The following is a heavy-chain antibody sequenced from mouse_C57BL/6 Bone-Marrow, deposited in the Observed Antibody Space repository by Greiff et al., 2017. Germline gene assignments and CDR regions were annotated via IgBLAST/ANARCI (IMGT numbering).Heavy chain of an antibody. V-gene: IGHV1-19*01. Sequence: VQLQQSGPVLVKPGASVKMSCKASGYTFTDYYMNWVKQSHGKSLEWIGVINPYNGGTSYNQKFKGKATLTVDKSSSTAYMELNSLTSEDSAVYYCAREKATMERRGAWFAYWGQGTLVTVSA. CDR3: AREKATMERRGAWFAY. J-gene: IGHJ3*01. CDR1: GYTFTDYY. D-gene: IGHD2-1*01. CDR2: INPYNGGT.